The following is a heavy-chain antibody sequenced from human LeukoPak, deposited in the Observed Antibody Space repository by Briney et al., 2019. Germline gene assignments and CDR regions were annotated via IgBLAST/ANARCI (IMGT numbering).Heavy chain of an antibody. D-gene: IGHD2-2*01. CDR3: ARGRGYCSSTSCLNWFDP. V-gene: IGHV4-61*02. Sequence: SETLSLTCTVSGGSISSGSYYWSWIRQPAGKGLEWIGRIYTSGSTNYNPSLKSRVTISVDTSKNQFSLKLSSVTAADTAVYYCARGRGYCSSTSCLNWFDPWGQGTLVTVSS. J-gene: IGHJ5*02. CDR2: IYTSGST. CDR1: GGSISSGSYY.